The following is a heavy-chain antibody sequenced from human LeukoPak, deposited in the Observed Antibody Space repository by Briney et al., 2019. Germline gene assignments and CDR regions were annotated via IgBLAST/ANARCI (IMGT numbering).Heavy chain of an antibody. CDR3: ASPIYGDYTENGFDI. CDR2: IDHSGST. D-gene: IGHD4-17*01. CDR1: GGSFSGYY. V-gene: IGHV4-34*01. J-gene: IGHJ3*02. Sequence: PSETLSLTCAIYGGSFSGYYWSWIRQPPGKGLEWIGEIDHSGSTNYNASLKSRVTISVDTSKNQFSLKLNSVTAADTAVYYCASPIYGDYTENGFDIWGQGTMVTVSS.